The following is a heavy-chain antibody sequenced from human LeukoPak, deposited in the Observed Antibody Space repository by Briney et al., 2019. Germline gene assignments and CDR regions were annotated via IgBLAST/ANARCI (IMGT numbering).Heavy chain of an antibody. CDR2: MNPNSGNT. CDR1: GYTFTSYD. CDR3: ARGDYCSGGSCYKPSYWFDP. V-gene: IGHV1-8*01. D-gene: IGHD2-15*01. J-gene: IGHJ5*02. Sequence: GASVKVSCKASGYTFTSYDINWVRQATGQGLEWMGWMNPNSGNTGYAQKFQGRVTMTRNTSISTAYMELSSLSSEDTAVYYCARGDYCSGGSCYKPSYWFDPWGQGTLVTVSS.